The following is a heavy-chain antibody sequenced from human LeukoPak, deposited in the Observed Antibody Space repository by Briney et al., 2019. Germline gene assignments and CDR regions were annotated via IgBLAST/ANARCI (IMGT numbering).Heavy chain of an antibody. V-gene: IGHV5-51*01. CDR1: GYSFINYW. J-gene: IGHJ4*02. D-gene: IGHD2-2*01. CDR3: ARGGPAYALDY. CDR2: IYPGDTVT. Sequence: GESLKISCKGSGYSFINYWIGWVRHMPGKGLEWMGIIYPGDTVTIYSPSFQGQVTISDDKSIGTAYLQWSSLKASDTAIYYCARGGPAYALDYWGQGTLVTVSS.